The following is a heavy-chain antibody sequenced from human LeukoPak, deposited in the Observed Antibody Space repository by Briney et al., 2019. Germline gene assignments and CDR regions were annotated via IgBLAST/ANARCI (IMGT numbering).Heavy chain of an antibody. Sequence: SETLSLTCAVYGGSFSGYYWSWIRQPPGKGLEWIGEINHSGSTNYNPSLKSRVTISVDTSKNQFSLKLSSMTAADTAVYYCARFPHPRVYWSYDMDVWGKGTTVTVSS. J-gene: IGHJ6*03. D-gene: IGHD2-8*02. CDR2: INHSGST. CDR3: ARFPHPRVYWSYDMDV. CDR1: GGSFSGYY. V-gene: IGHV4-34*01.